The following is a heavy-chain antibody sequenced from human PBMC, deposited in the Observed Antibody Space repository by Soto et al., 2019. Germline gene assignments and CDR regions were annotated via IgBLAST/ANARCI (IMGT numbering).Heavy chain of an antibody. D-gene: IGHD3-9*01. CDR2: ISSSSSYI. CDR3: ARDGYYDILTGYHRYMDV. Sequence: GGSLRLSCAASGFTFSSYSMNWVRQAPGKGLEWVSSISSSSSYIYYADSVKGRFTISRDNAKNSLYLQMNSLRAEDTAVYYCARDGYYDILTGYHRYMDVWGKGTTVTVSS. CDR1: GFTFSSYS. V-gene: IGHV3-21*01. J-gene: IGHJ6*03.